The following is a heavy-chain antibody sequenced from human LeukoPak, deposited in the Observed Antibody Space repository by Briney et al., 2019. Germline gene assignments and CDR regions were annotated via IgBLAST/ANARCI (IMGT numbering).Heavy chain of an antibody. V-gene: IGHV4-34*01. Sequence: SETLSLTCGVYGGSFSGYYWSWIRKPPGKGLEWIGEFNHSGSTKYNPSLKSRVTISVDTSKNQLSLKLSSVTAADTAVYYCAREPYNSGWYAGYFQHWGQGTLVTVSS. CDR2: FNHSGST. CDR3: AREPYNSGWYAGYFQH. J-gene: IGHJ1*01. D-gene: IGHD6-19*01. CDR1: GGSFSGYY.